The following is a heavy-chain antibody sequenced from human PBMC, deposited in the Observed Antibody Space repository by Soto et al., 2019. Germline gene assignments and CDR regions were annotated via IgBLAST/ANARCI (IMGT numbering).Heavy chain of an antibody. CDR2: ISGSGGST. Sequence: PGGSLRLSCAASGFTFSSYAMSWVRQAPGKGLEWVSAISGSGGSTYYADSVKGRLTISRDNSKNTLYLQMNSLRAEDTAVYYCAKDALVTTNNYYYYYGMDVWGQGTTVTVSS. J-gene: IGHJ6*02. D-gene: IGHD4-17*01. CDR3: AKDALVTTNNYYYYYGMDV. V-gene: IGHV3-23*01. CDR1: GFTFSSYA.